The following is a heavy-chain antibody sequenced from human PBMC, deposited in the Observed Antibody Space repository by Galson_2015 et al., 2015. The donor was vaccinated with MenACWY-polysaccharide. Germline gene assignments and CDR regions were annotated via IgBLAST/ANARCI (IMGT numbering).Heavy chain of an antibody. Sequence: SLRLSCAASGFTFSTYWMHWVRQAPGKGLVWVSRIKSDGSSTNYADSVKGRFTISRDNAKNTLYLQMNTLRAEGTGLYYCARGYCAYHWGQGTLVTVSA. CDR2: IKSDGSST. D-gene: IGHD2-21*01. CDR1: GFTFSTYW. CDR3: ARGYCAYH. V-gene: IGHV3-74*01. J-gene: IGHJ5*02.